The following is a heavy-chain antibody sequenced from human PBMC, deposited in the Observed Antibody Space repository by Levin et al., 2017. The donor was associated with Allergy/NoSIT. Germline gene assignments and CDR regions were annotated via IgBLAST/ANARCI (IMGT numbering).Heavy chain of an antibody. Sequence: GESLKISCAASGFTFSDYFMSWIRQAPGKGPEWIAHISNSATDLYYADSVKGRFTVSRDNAKESLYLHLSSLRAEDTAVYYGARVSQTVAAGIFDYWGQGTLVTVSS. CDR3: ARVSQTVAAGIFDY. CDR2: ISNSATDL. CDR1: GFTFSDYF. V-gene: IGHV3-11*01. D-gene: IGHD6-13*01. J-gene: IGHJ4*02.